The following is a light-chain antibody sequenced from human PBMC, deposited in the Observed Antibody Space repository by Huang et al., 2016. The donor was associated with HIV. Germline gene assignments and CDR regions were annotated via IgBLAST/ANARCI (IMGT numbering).Light chain of an antibody. Sequence: DIQMTQSPSSVTASVGDRVTITCRASQGIDSWLAWCQQRPGKAPKVLIYAASSLQGGVSSRFSGSGSGTDFSLTINTLQPEDFATYYCLQTNSFPYTFGQGTNLEI. CDR2: AAS. CDR3: LQTNSFPYT. CDR1: QGIDSW. V-gene: IGKV1D-12*01. J-gene: IGKJ2*01.